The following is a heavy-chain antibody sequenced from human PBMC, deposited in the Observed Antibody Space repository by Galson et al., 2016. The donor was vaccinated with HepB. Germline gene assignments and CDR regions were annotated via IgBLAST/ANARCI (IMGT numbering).Heavy chain of an antibody. J-gene: IGHJ4*02. V-gene: IGHV3-64D*09. Sequence: SLRLSCAAFGFAFSGHAMSWVRQAPGKGLEYVSAISSDVGTTYYADSVKGRFTISRDNSKNTLYLQMSNLTTGDTAVYYCVKAYCSGDTCYPYFDHWGQGLLVTVSS. D-gene: IGHD2-15*01. CDR3: VKAYCSGDTCYPYFDH. CDR1: GFAFSGHA. CDR2: ISSDVGTT.